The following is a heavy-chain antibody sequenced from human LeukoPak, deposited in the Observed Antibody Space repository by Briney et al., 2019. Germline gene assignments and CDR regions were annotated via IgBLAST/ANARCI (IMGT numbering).Heavy chain of an antibody. CDR3: AKDRALGFFDY. CDR2: ISGTGGRT. J-gene: IGHJ4*02. V-gene: IGHV3-23*01. CDR1: GFTFSTYA. Sequence: GGSLRLSCAASGFTFSTYAMSWVRQAPGKGLEWVSVISGTGGRTYYADSVKGRFTISRDNSRNTLYLQMNSLTAEDTAVYYCAKDRALGFFDYWGQGTLVTVSS.